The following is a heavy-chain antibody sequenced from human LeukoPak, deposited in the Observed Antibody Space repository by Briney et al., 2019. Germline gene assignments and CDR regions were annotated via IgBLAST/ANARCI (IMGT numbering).Heavy chain of an antibody. CDR2: IGSSGSTI. V-gene: IGHV3-48*03. CDR3: VRGADTGYSSDS. J-gene: IGHJ4*02. D-gene: IGHD3-9*01. Sequence: GGSLRLSCAASGFTFSSYEMNWVRQAPGKGLEWVSYIGSSGSTIYYADSVKGRFTISRDNAKNSLYLQMNSLRVEDTAVYYCVRGADTGYSSDSWGQGTLVTVSS. CDR1: GFTFSSYE.